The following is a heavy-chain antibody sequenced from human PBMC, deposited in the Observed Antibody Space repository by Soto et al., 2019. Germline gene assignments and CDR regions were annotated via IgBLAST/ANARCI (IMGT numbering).Heavy chain of an antibody. CDR2: ISGSGGTT. V-gene: IGHV3-23*01. D-gene: IGHD6-19*01. Sequence: EVQLLESGGGLVQPGGSLRLSCAASGFTFSTYAMSWVRQAPGNGLEWVSVISGSGGTTYYADSVKGRFTISRDNSKNTLYLQMNSLRAEDRAVCCCAEEQVARGSGWYEDDWGQGGLVSVCS. CDR1: GFTFSTYA. J-gene: IGHJ4*02. CDR3: AEEQVARGSGWYEDD.